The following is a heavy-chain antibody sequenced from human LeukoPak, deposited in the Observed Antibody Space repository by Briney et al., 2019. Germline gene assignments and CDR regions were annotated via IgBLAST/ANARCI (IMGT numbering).Heavy chain of an antibody. V-gene: IGHV3-48*03. CDR3: ARGFHCSSTSCWFFYFDY. CDR1: GFTFSSYE. CDR2: ISSSGSTI. Sequence: GGSLRLSCAASGFTFSSYEMTWVRQAPGKGLEWVSYISSSGSTIYYADSVKGRFTISRDNAKNSLYLQMNSLRAEDTAVYYCARGFHCSSTSCWFFYFDYWGQGTLVTVSS. D-gene: IGHD2-2*01. J-gene: IGHJ4*02.